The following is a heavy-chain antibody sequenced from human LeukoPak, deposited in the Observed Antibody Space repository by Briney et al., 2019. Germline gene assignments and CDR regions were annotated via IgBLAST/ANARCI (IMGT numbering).Heavy chain of an antibody. Sequence: GGSLRLSCAASGFAFSDYTINWVRQAPGKGLEWVSSISSRSRNIYYADSVKGRFTISRDNAKNSLYLQMNGLRAEDTAFYYCAILYSSYGGPDYFDLWGQGTLVTVSS. J-gene: IGHJ4*02. CDR1: GFAFSDYT. D-gene: IGHD4-23*01. V-gene: IGHV3-21*01. CDR2: ISSRSRNI. CDR3: AILYSSYGGPDYFDL.